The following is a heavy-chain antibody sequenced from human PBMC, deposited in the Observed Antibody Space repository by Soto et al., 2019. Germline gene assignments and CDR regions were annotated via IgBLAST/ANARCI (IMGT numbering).Heavy chain of an antibody. CDR2: INHSGST. CDR3: ARDWIVVVPAAMRAFDI. D-gene: IGHD2-2*01. CDR1: GGSFSGYY. V-gene: IGHV4-34*01. J-gene: IGHJ3*02. Sequence: SETLSLTCAVYGGSFSGYYWSWIRQPPGKGLEWIGEINHSGSTNYNPSLKSRVTISVDTSKNQFSLKLSSVTAADTAVYYCARDWIVVVPAAMRAFDIRGQGTTVTVSS.